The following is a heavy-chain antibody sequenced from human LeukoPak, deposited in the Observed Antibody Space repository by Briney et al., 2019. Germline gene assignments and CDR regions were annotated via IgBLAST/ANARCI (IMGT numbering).Heavy chain of an antibody. V-gene: IGHV1-8*01. CDR2: MNPNSGNT. Sequence: ASVKVSCKASGYTFTSYDIHWVRQATGQGPEWMGWMNPNSGNTGYAQKFQGRVTMTRNTSISTAYMELSSLRSEDTAVYYCARNGGSYYDYCYYYGMDVWGQGTTVTVSS. D-gene: IGHD1-26*01. J-gene: IGHJ6*02. CDR3: ARNGGSYYDYCYYYGMDV. CDR1: GYTFTSYD.